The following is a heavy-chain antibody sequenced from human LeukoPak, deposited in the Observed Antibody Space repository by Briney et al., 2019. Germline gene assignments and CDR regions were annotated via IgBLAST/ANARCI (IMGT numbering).Heavy chain of an antibody. J-gene: IGHJ6*02. CDR1: GYSFTSYW. V-gene: IGHV5-51*01. CDR3: ARLVYYGSGSYDYYYGMDV. Sequence: GESLKISCKGSGYSFTSYWIGRVRQMPGKGLEWMGIIYPGDSDTRYSPSFQGQVTISADKSISTAYLQWSSLKASDTAMYYCARLVYYGSGSYDYYYGMDVWGQGSTVTVSS. CDR2: IYPGDSDT. D-gene: IGHD3-10*01.